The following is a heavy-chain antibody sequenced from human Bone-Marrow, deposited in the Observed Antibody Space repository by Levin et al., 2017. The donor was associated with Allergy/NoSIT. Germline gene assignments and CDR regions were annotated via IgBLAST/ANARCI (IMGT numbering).Heavy chain of an antibody. CDR1: GFTVSSNY. CDR3: ARGWFGELLSH. V-gene: IGHV3-53*01. J-gene: IGHJ4*02. CDR2: IYSGGST. Sequence: LSLTCAASGFTVSSNYMSWVRQAPGKGPEWVSVIYSGGSTYYADSVKGRFTISRGNSKNTLYLQMNSLRAEDTAVYYCARGWFGELLSHWGQGTLVTVSS. D-gene: IGHD3-10*01.